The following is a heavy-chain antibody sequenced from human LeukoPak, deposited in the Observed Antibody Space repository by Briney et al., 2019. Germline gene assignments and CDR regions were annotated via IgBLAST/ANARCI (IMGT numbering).Heavy chain of an antibody. CDR1: GGTFSSYA. D-gene: IGHD1-26*01. Sequence: EASVKVSCKASGGTFSSYAISWVRQAPGQGLEWMGGIIPIFGTANYAQKFQGRVTITTDESTSTAYMELSSLRSEDTAVYYCASSGSDEADYYYMDVWGKGTTVTVSS. CDR3: ASSGSDEADYYYMDV. J-gene: IGHJ6*03. V-gene: IGHV1-69*05. CDR2: IIPIFGTA.